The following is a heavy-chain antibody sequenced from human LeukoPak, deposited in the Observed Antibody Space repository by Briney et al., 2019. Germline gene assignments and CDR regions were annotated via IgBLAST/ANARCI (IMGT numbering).Heavy chain of an antibody. CDR3: ARYVVASAWFDS. CDR1: GFTLSGYW. D-gene: IGHD2-21*01. V-gene: IGHV3-74*01. Sequence: GGSLRLSCAASGFTLSGYWMHWVRQAPGEGLVWVSRVSSDGTITTYPDSVRGRFTISRDNAKNTLYLQLSSLRAEDTAVYYCARYVVASAWFDSWGQGTPVTVSS. J-gene: IGHJ5*01. CDR2: VSSDGTIT.